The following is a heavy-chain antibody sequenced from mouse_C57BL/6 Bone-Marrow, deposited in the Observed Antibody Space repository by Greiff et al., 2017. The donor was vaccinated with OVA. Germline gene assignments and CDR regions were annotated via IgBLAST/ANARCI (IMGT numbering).Heavy chain of an antibody. CDR3: ARLTGTVYYFDY. V-gene: IGHV1-81*01. CDR2: IYPRSGNT. Sequence: SGAELARPGASVKLSCKASGYTFTSYGISWVKQRTGQGLEWIGEIYPRSGNTYYNEKFKGKATLTADKSSSTAYMELRSLTSEDSAVYFCARLTGTVYYFDYWGQGTTLTVSS. CDR1: GYTFTSYG. J-gene: IGHJ2*01. D-gene: IGHD4-1*01.